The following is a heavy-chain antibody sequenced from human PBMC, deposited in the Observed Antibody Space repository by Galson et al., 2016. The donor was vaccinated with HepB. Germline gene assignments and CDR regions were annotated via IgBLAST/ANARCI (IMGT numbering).Heavy chain of an antibody. V-gene: IGHV4-39*01. CDR2: IYYTGST. Sequence: LTCSVSGGSINSNNYYWAWIRQPPGKGLEWIGTIYYTGSTYYKPSLKSRVTISVDTSKNQFSLKLRSVTAADTAVYFCARRAVSNRAPEFDSWGQGTLVTVSS. CDR1: GGSINSNNYY. CDR3: ARRAVSNRAPEFDS. J-gene: IGHJ4*02. D-gene: IGHD1-14*01.